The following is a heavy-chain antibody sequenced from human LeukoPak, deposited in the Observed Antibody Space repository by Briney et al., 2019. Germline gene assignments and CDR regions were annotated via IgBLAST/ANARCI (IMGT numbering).Heavy chain of an antibody. CDR2: ISSSSSYI. V-gene: IGHV3-21*01. Sequence: GGSLRLSCAASGFTFSSYSMSWLRQAPGKGLEGVSSISSSSSYIYYADSVKGRFTISRDNAKNSLYLQMNSLRAEDTAVYYCAREYYDILTGYSRRYYYMDVWGKGTTVTVSS. CDR1: GFTFSSYS. J-gene: IGHJ6*03. CDR3: AREYYDILTGYSRRYYYMDV. D-gene: IGHD3-9*01.